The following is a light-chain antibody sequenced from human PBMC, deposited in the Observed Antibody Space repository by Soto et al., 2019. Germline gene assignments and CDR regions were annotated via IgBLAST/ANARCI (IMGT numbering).Light chain of an antibody. CDR1: QSVLYSSNNKNY. CDR2: WTS. V-gene: IGKV4-1*01. Sequence: DIVMTQSPDSLAVSLGERATINCRSSQSVLYSSNNKNYLAWYQQKPGHPPKLLIYWTSTRESGVPDRFSGSGSGTDFTLTISRLQAEDVAVYYCQQYYSLPYTFGQGTKLEIK. J-gene: IGKJ2*01. CDR3: QQYYSLPYT.